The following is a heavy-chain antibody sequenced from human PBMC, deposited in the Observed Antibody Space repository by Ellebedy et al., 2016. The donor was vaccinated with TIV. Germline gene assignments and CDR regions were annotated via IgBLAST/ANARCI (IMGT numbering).Heavy chain of an antibody. J-gene: IGHJ4*02. Sequence: PGGSLRLSCVASGFTFSNYWMNWVRQVPGKGLVWVSRISPDESGTNYGDSVKGRFTISRDNAKKTVNLQMDSLRVEDTAVYYCARGSGVGDYWGQGILVTVSS. CDR3: ARGSGVGDY. V-gene: IGHV3-74*01. CDR2: ISPDESGT. D-gene: IGHD3-10*01. CDR1: GFTFSNYW.